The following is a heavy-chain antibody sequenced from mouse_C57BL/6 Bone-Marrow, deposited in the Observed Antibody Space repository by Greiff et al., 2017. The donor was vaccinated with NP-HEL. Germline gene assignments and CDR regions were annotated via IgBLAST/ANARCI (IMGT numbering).Heavy chain of an antibody. CDR2: IWRGGST. D-gene: IGHD3-3*01. CDR1: GFSLTSYG. CDR3: AKKGRNWYFDV. V-gene: IGHV2-5*01. Sequence: VMLVESGPGLVQPSQSLSITCTVSGFSLTSYGVHWVRQSPGKGLEWLGVIWRGGSTDYNAAFMSRLSITKDNSKSQVFFKMNSLQADDTAIYYCAKKGRNWYFDVWGTGTTVTVSS. J-gene: IGHJ1*03.